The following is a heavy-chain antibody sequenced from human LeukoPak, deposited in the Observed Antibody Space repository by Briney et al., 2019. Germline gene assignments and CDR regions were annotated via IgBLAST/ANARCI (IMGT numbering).Heavy chain of an antibody. D-gene: IGHD2-8*02. J-gene: IGHJ4*02. CDR2: ISAYNGNT. CDR3: ARGTDPTGRLDY. V-gene: IGHV1-18*03. CDR1: GYTFTSYG. Sequence: ASVKVSCKASGYTFTSYGISWVRQAPGQGLEWMGWISAYNGNTNYAQKLQGRVTMTTDTSTSTAYMELRSLRAEDMAVYYCARGTDPTGRLDYWGQGTLVTVSS.